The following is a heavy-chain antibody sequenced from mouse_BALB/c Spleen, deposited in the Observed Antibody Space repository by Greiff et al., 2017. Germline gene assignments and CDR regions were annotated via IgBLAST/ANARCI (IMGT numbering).Heavy chain of an antibody. Sequence: VQLQQPGAELVKPGASVKLSCKASGYTFTSYWMHWVKQRPGQGLEWIGEINPSNGRTNYNEKFKSKATLTVDKSSSTAYMQLSSLTSEDSAVYYCARERERNWYFDVWGAGTTVTVSS. J-gene: IGHJ1*01. CDR3: ARERERNWYFDV. CDR2: INPSNGRT. V-gene: IGHV1S81*02. CDR1: GYTFTSYW.